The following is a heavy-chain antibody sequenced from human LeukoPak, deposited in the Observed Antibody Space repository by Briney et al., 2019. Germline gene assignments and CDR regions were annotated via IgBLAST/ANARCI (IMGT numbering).Heavy chain of an antibody. CDR3: ARDRSTTNFGVVRRNKVGTLDV. CDR2: ISSSSSTI. J-gene: IGHJ6*04. D-gene: IGHD3-3*01. Sequence: PGGSLRLSCAASGFTFNSYSMNWARQAPGKGLEWVSYISSSSSTIYYADSVKGRFTIARDNAKYSLYLQMNSLRAEDTAVYYCARDRSTTNFGVVRRNKVGTLDVWGKGTTVTVSS. V-gene: IGHV3-48*01. CDR1: GFTFNSYS.